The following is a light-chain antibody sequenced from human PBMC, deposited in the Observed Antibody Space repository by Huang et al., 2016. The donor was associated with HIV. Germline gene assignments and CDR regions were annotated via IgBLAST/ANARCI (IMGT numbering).Light chain of an antibody. CDR3: QQSYTIPYT. Sequence: DIQMTQSPSFLSASVGDRVTITCRSNQTLRTFLNWDRQNQGTRPTLLIYAASTLQTGVSTRFNGGGSGTDFTLTIANLQYEDFATYYCQQSYTIPYTFGPGTKLEIK. J-gene: IGKJ2*01. CDR1: QTLRTF. V-gene: IGKV1-39*01. CDR2: AAS.